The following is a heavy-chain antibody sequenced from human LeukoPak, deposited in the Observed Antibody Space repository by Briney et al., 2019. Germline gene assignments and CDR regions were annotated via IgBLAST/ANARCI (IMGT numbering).Heavy chain of an antibody. CDR1: GYPFIDSY. D-gene: IGHD2-15*01. CDR2: INPITGNT. V-gene: IGHV1-2*02. J-gene: IGHJ3*01. Sequence: ASAKDSCKASGYPFIDSYLHWVRPAPGQGLWWMGCINPITGNTHSAQNFQGRVILTRETSITTAYMELSRLKSDDTALYYCASKGAGHCYDASCMGSFDLWGQGTTVAVSS. CDR3: ASKGAGHCYDASCMGSFDL.